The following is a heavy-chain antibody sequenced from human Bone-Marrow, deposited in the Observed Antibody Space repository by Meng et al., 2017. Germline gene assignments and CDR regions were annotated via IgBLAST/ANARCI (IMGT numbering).Heavy chain of an antibody. D-gene: IGHD6-19*01. V-gene: IGHV3-73*02. CDR3: TMYTSGHI. CDR1: GVTFSGSD. J-gene: IGHJ3*02. CDR2: ISSKVNSFAT. Sequence: EVKSVESGGGLVQPGGSLKLSCAVSGVTFSGSDIHWVRQASGKGLEWVGRISSKVNSFATAYPASLKGRFTISRDDSKNTAYLQMNSLITEDTALYYCTMYTSGHIWGQGTMVTVSS.